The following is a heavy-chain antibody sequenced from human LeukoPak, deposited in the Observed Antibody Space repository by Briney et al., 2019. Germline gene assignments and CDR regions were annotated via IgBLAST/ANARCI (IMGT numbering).Heavy chain of an antibody. CDR3: ARSTNNWNDEPPSKY. V-gene: IGHV1-3*01. J-gene: IGHJ4*02. D-gene: IGHD1-20*01. CDR1: GYTFTSYA. CDR2: INAGNGNT. Sequence: ASVKVSCTASGYTFTSYAMHWVRQAPGQRLEWMGWINAGNGNTKYSQKFQGRVTITRDTSASTAYMELSSLRSEDTAVYYCARSTNNWNDEPPSKYWGQGTLVTVSS.